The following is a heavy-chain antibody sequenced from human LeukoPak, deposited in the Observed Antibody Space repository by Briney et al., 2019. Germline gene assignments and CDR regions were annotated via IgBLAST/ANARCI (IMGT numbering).Heavy chain of an antibody. CDR2: INPSGGST. D-gene: IGHD5-18*01. CDR1: GYTFTSYY. Sequence: ASVKVSCKASGYTFTSYYMHWVRQAPGQGLEWMGIINPSGGSTSYAQKFQGRVTMTRDTSISTAYMELSRLRSDDTAVYYCARDRARGYSYGVRGNFDPWGQGTLVTVSS. V-gene: IGHV1-46*01. J-gene: IGHJ5*02. CDR3: ARDRARGYSYGVRGNFDP.